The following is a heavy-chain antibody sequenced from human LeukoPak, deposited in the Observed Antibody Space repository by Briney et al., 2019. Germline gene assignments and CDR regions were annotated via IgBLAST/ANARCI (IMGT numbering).Heavy chain of an antibody. D-gene: IGHD5-12*01. CDR3: AREWDIVATFDY. V-gene: IGHV3-53*01. CDR2: VYYDGNT. Sequence: GGSLRLSCAASEFTVSTNYMNWVRQAPGKGLEWVSVVYYDGNTYYADSVKGRFTISRDSSKNTLYLQMNSLRAEDAAVYYCAREWDIVATFDYWGQGTLVTVSS. CDR1: EFTVSTNY. J-gene: IGHJ4*02.